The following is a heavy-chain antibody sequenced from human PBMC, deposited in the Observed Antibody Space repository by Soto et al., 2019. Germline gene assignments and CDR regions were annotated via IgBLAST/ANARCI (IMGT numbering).Heavy chain of an antibody. J-gene: IGHJ4*02. CDR3: ARDRIMLTFGGGSGEWGIDS. CDR2: LYYSGTT. D-gene: IGHD3-16*01. CDR1: GGSISGYY. V-gene: IGHV4-59*01. Sequence: SETLSLTCTVSGGSISGYYWSWIRQPPGKGLEWIGYLYYSGTTSYNPSPRSRLTISVDTSKNQFSLRLTSVTAADTAVYYCARDRIMLTFGGGSGEWGIDSWGQVTMVTVSS.